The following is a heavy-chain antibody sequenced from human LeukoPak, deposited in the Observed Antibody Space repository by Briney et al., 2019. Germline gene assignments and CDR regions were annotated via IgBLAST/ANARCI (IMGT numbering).Heavy chain of an antibody. CDR2: ISYDGSNT. D-gene: IGHD2-2*02. CDR3: TRIPLGSGLYHFDY. V-gene: IGHV3-30-3*01. J-gene: IGHJ4*02. Sequence: GGSLRLSCAASGFTFSSYAIHWVRQAPGKGLEWVAVISYDGSNTYYADSVKGRFTISRDNSKNTLYLQMNSLRAEDTAVYYCTRIPLGSGLYHFDYWGQGTLVTVSS. CDR1: GFTFSSYA.